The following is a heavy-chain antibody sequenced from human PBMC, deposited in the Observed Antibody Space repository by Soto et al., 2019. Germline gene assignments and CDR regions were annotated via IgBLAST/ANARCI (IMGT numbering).Heavy chain of an antibody. V-gene: IGHV4-59*01. CDR1: GGSISSYY. D-gene: IGHD2-2*02. J-gene: IGHJ6*02. CDR2: IYYSGST. CDR3: AGDIVVVPAAIRHYYYGMDV. Sequence: SETLSLTCTVSGGSISSYYWSWIRQPPGKGLEWIGYIYYSGSTNYNPSLKSRVTISVDTSKNQFSLKLSSVTAADTAVYYCAGDIVVVPAAIRHYYYGMDVWGLGTTVTVSS.